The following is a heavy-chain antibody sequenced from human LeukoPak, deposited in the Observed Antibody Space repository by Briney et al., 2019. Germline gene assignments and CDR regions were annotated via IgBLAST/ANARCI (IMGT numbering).Heavy chain of an antibody. V-gene: IGHV1-69*02. CDR1: GGTFSSYT. J-gene: IGHJ1*01. CDR2: IIPILGIA. Sequence: GSSVKVSCKASGGTFSSYTISWVRQAPGQGLEWMGRIIPILGIANYAQKFQGRVTITADKSTITAYMELSGLRSEDTAVYYCASTYCSSTSCYYGRWGQGTLVTVSS. CDR3: ASTYCSSTSCYYGR. D-gene: IGHD2-2*01.